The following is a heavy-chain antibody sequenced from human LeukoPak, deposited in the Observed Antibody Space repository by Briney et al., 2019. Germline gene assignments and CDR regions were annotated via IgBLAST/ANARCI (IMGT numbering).Heavy chain of an antibody. Sequence: SETLSLTCTVSGGSISSYYWSWIRQPPGKGLEWIGYFYYSGSTNYNPSLKSRSIISVDTSKNQFSLKLSPVTAADTAVYYCAIGERFIDAFEFWGQGTMVTVSS. CDR3: AIGERFIDAFEF. CDR1: GGSISSYY. J-gene: IGHJ3*01. CDR2: FYYSGST. V-gene: IGHV4-59*08.